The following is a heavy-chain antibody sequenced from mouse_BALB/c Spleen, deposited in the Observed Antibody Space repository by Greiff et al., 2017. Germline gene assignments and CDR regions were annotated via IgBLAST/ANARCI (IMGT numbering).Heavy chain of an antibody. CDR1: GFTFSSYT. V-gene: IGHV5-6-4*01. D-gene: IGHD1-1*02. Sequence: EVMLVESGGGLVKPGGSLKLSCAASGFTFSSYTMSWVRQTPEKRLEWVATISSGGSYTYYPDSVKGRFTISRDNAKNTLYLQMSSLKSEDTAMYYCTRDRDYVWGQGTTLTVSS. J-gene: IGHJ2*01. CDR2: ISSGGSYT. CDR3: TRDRDYV.